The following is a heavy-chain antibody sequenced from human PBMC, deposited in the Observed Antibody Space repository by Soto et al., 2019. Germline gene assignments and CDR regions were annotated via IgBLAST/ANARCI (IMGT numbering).Heavy chain of an antibody. CDR2: INTNTGNP. Sequence: ASVKVSCKASGYTSTSYAMNWVRQAPGQGLEWMGWINTNTGNPTYAQGLTGRFVFSLDTSVSTAYLQICSLKAEDTAVYYCARDTLGGYSYVTAMDVWGQGTTVTVSS. V-gene: IGHV7-4-1*01. J-gene: IGHJ6*02. CDR1: GYTSTSYA. CDR3: ARDTLGGYSYVTAMDV. D-gene: IGHD5-18*01.